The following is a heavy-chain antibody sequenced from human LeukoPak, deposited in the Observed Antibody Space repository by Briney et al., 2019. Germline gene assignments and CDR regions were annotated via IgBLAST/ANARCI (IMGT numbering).Heavy chain of an antibody. V-gene: IGHV3-53*01. CDR3: AGSRWIQPWHPLDY. CDR2: IYSGGST. CDR1: GFTVSSNY. J-gene: IGHJ4*02. D-gene: IGHD5-18*01. Sequence: PGGSLRLSCAASGFTVSSNYMSWVRQAPGKGLEWVSIIYSGGSTYYADSVKGRFTISRDNSKNTLYLQMNSLRAEDAAVYYCAGSRWIQPWHPLDYWGQGTLVTVSS.